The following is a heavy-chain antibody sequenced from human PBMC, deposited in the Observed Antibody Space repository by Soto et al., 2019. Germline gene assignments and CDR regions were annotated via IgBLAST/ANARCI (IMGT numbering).Heavy chain of an antibody. CDR2: IYYSGST. D-gene: IGHD3-9*01. J-gene: IGHJ5*02. CDR1: GGSISSSSYY. Sequence: SETLSLTCTVSGGSISSSSYYWGWIRQPPGKGLEWIGSIYYSGSTYYNPSLKSRVTISVDTSKNQFSLKLSSVTAADTAVYYCARHYDILTGYSPTDNWFDPWGQGTLVTVS. CDR3: ARHYDILTGYSPTDNWFDP. V-gene: IGHV4-39*01.